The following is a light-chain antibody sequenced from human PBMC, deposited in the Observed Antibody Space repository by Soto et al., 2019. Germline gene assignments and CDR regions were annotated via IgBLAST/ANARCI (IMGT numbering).Light chain of an antibody. V-gene: IGLV2-23*01. CDR1: SSDVGSDKF. CDR3: CSYAGSSTLV. CDR2: DGS. J-gene: IGLJ2*01. Sequence: QSALTQPASVSGSPGQSITLSCTGTSSDVGSDKFVSWYNHHPVKAPKLMIYDGSKRPSGVSNRFSGSKSGNTASLTISGVRAEDEADDYCCSYAGSSTLVFGGGTKLTVL.